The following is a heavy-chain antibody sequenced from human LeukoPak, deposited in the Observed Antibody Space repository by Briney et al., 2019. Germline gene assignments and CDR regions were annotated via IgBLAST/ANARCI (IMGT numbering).Heavy chain of an antibody. J-gene: IGHJ4*02. CDR3: ARDERYYDSSGYQPFLDY. Sequence: GGSLRLSCAASGFTFSSYSMNWVRQAPGKGLEWVSYISSSGSTIYYADSVKGRFTISRDNAKNSLYLQMNSLRAEDTAVYYCARDERYYDSSGYQPFLDYWGQGTLVTVSS. CDR2: ISSSGSTI. V-gene: IGHV3-48*04. D-gene: IGHD3-22*01. CDR1: GFTFSSYS.